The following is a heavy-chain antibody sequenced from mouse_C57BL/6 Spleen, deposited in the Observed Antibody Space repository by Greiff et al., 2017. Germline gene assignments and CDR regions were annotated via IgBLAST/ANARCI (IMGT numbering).Heavy chain of an antibody. D-gene: IGHD1-1*01. CDR1: GYTFTSYW. J-gene: IGHJ4*01. Sequence: QVQLQQPGAELVKPGASVKLSCKASGYTFTSYWMQWVKQRPGQGLEWIGEIDPSDSYTNYNQKFKGKATLTVDTSSRTAYMQLSSRTSEDSAVYYCALYGRDAMDYWGQGTSVTVSS. CDR2: IDPSDSYT. CDR3: ALYGRDAMDY. V-gene: IGHV1-50*01.